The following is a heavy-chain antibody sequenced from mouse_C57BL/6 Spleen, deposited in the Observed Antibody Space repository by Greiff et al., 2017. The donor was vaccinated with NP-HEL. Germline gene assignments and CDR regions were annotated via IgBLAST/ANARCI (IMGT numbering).Heavy chain of an antibody. CDR1: GYTFTEYT. J-gene: IGHJ4*01. Sequence: QVQLQQSGAELVKPGASVKLSCKASGYTFTEYTIHWVKQRSGQGLEWIGWFYPGSGRIKYNEKFKDKATLTADKSSSTVYMELSRLTSEDSAVYFCARHENYYGSSYDYAMDYWGQGTSVTVSS. CDR2: FYPGSGRI. CDR3: ARHENYYGSSYDYAMDY. V-gene: IGHV1-62-2*01. D-gene: IGHD1-1*01.